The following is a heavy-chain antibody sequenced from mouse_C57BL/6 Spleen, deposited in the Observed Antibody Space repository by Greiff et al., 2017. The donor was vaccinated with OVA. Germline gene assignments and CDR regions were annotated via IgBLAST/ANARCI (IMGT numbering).Heavy chain of an antibody. CDR2: ISDGGSYT. V-gene: IGHV5-4*01. D-gene: IGHD2-1*01. CDR3: ARDLRNYVFAY. J-gene: IGHJ3*01. Sequence: EVNVVESGGGLVKPGGSLKLSCAASGFTFSSYAMSWVRQTPEKRLEWVATISDGGSYTYYPDNVKGRFTISRDNAKNNLYLQMSHLKSEDTAMYYCARDLRNYVFAYWGQGTLVTVSA. CDR1: GFTFSSYA.